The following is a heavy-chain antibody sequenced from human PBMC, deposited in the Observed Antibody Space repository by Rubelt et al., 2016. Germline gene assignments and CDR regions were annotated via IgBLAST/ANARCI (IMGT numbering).Heavy chain of an antibody. D-gene: IGHD3/OR15-3a*01. Sequence: EVQLLESGGGLVQPGGSLRLSCAASGFTFSSYAMSWVRQAPGKGLEWVSALSGSGGRTYYADSVKGRFTISRDNSKNTLYRQMNSLRAEDTAVYYWAKGTGPRRGGTDYWGQGTLVTVSS. CDR2: LSGSGGRT. CDR1: GFTFSSYA. J-gene: IGHJ4*02. CDR3: AKGTGPRRGGTDY. V-gene: IGHV3-23*01.